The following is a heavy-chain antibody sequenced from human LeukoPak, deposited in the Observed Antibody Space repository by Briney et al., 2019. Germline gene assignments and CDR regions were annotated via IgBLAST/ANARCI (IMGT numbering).Heavy chain of an antibody. CDR1: GFTFSGYW. CDR3: ARDRGFGADDS. Sequence: EGSLRLSCGASGFTFSGYWMSWVRQAPGKGLEWVANIHKDGSAKRYVDSVKGRFTISRDNAKSSLYLQMNSLRVEDTAVYYCARDRGFGADDSWGQGSLVTVSS. V-gene: IGHV3-7*01. D-gene: IGHD3-10*01. J-gene: IGHJ4*02. CDR2: IHKDGSAK.